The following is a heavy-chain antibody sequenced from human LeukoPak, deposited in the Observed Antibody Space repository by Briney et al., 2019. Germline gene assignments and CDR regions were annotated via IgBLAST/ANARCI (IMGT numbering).Heavy chain of an antibody. CDR3: ARGTDGLWFGGGTNWFDP. V-gene: IGHV4-59*01. J-gene: IGHJ5*02. CDR2: IYYSGST. CDR1: GGSISSYY. D-gene: IGHD3-10*01. Sequence: PSETLSLTCTVSGGSISSYYWSWIRQPPGKGLEWIGYIYYSGSTNYNPSLKSRVTISVDTSKNQFSLKLSSVTAADTAVYYCARGTDGLWFGGGTNWFDPWGQGTLVTVSS.